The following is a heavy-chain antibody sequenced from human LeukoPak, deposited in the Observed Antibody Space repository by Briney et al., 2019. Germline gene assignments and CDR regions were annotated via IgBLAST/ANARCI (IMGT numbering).Heavy chain of an antibody. CDR2: ISSSGSTI. Sequence: GGSLRLSCAASGFTFSSYEMNWVRQAPGKGLEWVSYISSSGSTIYYADSVKGRFTISRDNAKNSLYLQMNSLRAEDTAAYYCARGGPGSYYRNYYDSSGPPDYWGQGTLVTVSS. V-gene: IGHV3-48*03. D-gene: IGHD3-22*01. J-gene: IGHJ4*02. CDR3: ARGGPGSYYRNYYDSSGPPDY. CDR1: GFTFSSYE.